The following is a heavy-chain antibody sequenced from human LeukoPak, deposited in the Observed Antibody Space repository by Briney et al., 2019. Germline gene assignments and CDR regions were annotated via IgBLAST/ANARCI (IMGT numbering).Heavy chain of an antibody. CDR2: IIPIFRTA. J-gene: IGHJ4*02. D-gene: IGHD6-13*01. V-gene: IGHV1-69*13. CDR1: GGTFSSYA. CDR3: ALFVAAAGIFDY. Sequence: SVKVSCKASGGTFSSYAISWVRQAPGQGLEWMGGIIPIFRTAKYAQKFQCSVTITDDESTITAYMELSSLRSEDTAVYSCALFVAAAGIFDYWGQGTLVTVSS.